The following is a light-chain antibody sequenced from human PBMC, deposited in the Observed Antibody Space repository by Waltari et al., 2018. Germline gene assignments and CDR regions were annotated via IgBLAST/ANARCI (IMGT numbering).Light chain of an antibody. CDR2: AGS. J-gene: IGKJ1*01. Sequence: DIQMTQSPSSLSASVGDGVTITCRASQSISIYLNWYQQKPGKSPKLLIYAGSTLHSGVPSRFSGSGSGTEFTLTISSLQPEDFATYYCQKSSSTPPWTFGQGTKVEIK. CDR1: QSISIY. V-gene: IGKV1-39*01. CDR3: QKSSSTPPWT.